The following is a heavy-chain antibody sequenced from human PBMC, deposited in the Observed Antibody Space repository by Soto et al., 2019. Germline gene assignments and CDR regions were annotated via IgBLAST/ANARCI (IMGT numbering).Heavy chain of an antibody. J-gene: IGHJ6*02. V-gene: IGHV1-69*13. CDR2: IIPIFGTA. CDR1: GGTFSSYA. D-gene: IGHD2-15*01. CDR3: ARPLGGYCSGGSCYPTHYYYGMDV. Sequence: SVKVSCKASGGTFSSYAISWVRQAPGQGLEWMGGIIPIFGTANYAQKFQGRVTITADESTSTAYMELSSLRSEDTAVYYCARPLGGYCSGGSCYPTHYYYGMDVWGQGTTVTVSS.